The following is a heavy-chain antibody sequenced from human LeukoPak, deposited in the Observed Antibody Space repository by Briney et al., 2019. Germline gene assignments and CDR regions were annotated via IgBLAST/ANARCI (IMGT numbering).Heavy chain of an antibody. V-gene: IGHV1-2*02. Sequence: ASVKVSCKASGSTFTGCYMLWVRQAPGQGLEWRGWINPNSGGKNNEQKYHGRVTMTRATAISTNYLELSRRRSDDTAVYYCVRDWEIVVVPSAMPGDWLDPWGQETLVTVSS. J-gene: IGHJ5*02. D-gene: IGHD2-2*01. CDR2: INPNSGGK. CDR1: GSTFTGCY. CDR3: VRDWEIVVVPSAMPGDWLDP.